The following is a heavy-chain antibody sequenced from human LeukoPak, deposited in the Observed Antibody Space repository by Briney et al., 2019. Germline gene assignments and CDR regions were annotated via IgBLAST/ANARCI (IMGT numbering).Heavy chain of an antibody. CDR2: IYTSGST. CDR3: AGGYCSSTSCYPSDY. J-gene: IGHJ4*02. CDR1: GGSISSYY. D-gene: IGHD2-2*01. V-gene: IGHV4-4*07. Sequence: SETLSLTCTVSGGSISSYYWSWIRQPAGKGLEWIGRIYTSGSTNYNPSLKSRVTMSVDTSKNQFSLKLSSVTAADTAVYYCAGGYCSSTSCYPSDYWGQGTLVTVSS.